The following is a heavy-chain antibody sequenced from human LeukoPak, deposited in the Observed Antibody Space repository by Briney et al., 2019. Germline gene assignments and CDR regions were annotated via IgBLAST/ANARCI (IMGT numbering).Heavy chain of an antibody. V-gene: IGHV3-23*01. D-gene: IGHD2-2*01. CDR2: IDTSGGHT. J-gene: IGHJ4*02. CDR3: AKESCSSRCNFDY. CDR1: GFTFSSYA. Sequence: GGSLRLSCAASGFTFSSYAMSWVRQAPGKGLEWVSAIDTSGGHTYYADSVKGRFTISRDNPENTLYLQMNSLRAEDTALYYCAKESCSSRCNFDYWGQGTLVTVSS.